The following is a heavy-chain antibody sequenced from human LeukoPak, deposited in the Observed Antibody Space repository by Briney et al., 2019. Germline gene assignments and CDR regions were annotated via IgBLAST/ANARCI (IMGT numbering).Heavy chain of an antibody. V-gene: IGHV3-23*01. CDR2: ISGSGGST. CDR3: ARRQRGGWFDP. CDR1: GFIFSSYA. J-gene: IGHJ5*02. Sequence: GGSLRLSCAASGFIFSSYAMSWVRQAPGKGLEWVSAISGSGGSTYYADSVKGRFTISRDNSKNTLYLQMNSLRAEDTAVYYCARRQRGGWFDPWGQGTLVTVSS. D-gene: IGHD3-10*01.